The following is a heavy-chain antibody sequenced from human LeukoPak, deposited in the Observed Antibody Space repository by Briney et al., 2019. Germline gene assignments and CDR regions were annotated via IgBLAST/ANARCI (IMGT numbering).Heavy chain of an antibody. CDR3: AKDSESDGYPCLDH. V-gene: IGHV3-23*01. CDR2: ISDSGP. D-gene: IGHD3-16*02. Sequence: GGSLRLSCSASGFTFSRLAMTWIRQAPGKGLEWVSTISDSGPYYADAVSGRFTISRDNSRNTLSLQMDSLRAEDKAVYYCAKDSESDGYPCLDHWGLGTLVTVSS. CDR1: GFTFSRLA. J-gene: IGHJ4*02.